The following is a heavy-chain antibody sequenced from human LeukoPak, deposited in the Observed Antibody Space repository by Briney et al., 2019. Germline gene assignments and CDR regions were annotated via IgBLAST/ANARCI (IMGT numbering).Heavy chain of an antibody. CDR2: IYYSGST. D-gene: IGHD6-19*01. J-gene: IGHJ5*02. V-gene: IGHV4-59*01. Sequence: PSETLSLTCTVSGGSISSYYWSWIRQPPGKGLEWIGYIYYSGSTNYNPSLKSRVTISVDTSKNQFSLKLSSVTAADTAVYYCARDASSGWYRADWFGPWGQGTLVTVSS. CDR1: GGSISSYY. CDR3: ARDASSGWYRADWFGP.